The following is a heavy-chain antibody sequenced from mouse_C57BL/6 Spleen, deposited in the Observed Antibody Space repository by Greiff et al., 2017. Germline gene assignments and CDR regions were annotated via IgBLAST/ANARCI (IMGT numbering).Heavy chain of an antibody. Sequence: QVQLQQSGAELVRPGASVTLSCKASGYTFPDYEMHWVKQTPVHGLEWIGAIDPETGGTAYNQKFKGKAILTADKSSSTAYMELRSLTSEDSAVYYCTRLNYYGSSYDAMDYWGQGTSVTVSS. D-gene: IGHD1-1*01. CDR3: TRLNYYGSSYDAMDY. V-gene: IGHV1-15*01. CDR1: GYTFPDYE. J-gene: IGHJ4*01. CDR2: IDPETGGT.